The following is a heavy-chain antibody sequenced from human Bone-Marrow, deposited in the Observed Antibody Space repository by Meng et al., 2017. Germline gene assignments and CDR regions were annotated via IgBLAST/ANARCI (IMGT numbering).Heavy chain of an antibody. V-gene: IGHV3-21*01. CDR2: ISSSSSYI. CDR3: ASTYYYGSGGNRVSPNFDY. J-gene: IGHJ4*02. Sequence: GESLKISCAASGFTFSSYSMNWVRQAPGKGLEWVSSISSSSSYIYYADSVKGRFTISRDNAKNSLYLQMNSLRAEDTAVYYCASTYYYGSGGNRVSPNFDYWGQGTLVTVSS. D-gene: IGHD3-10*01. CDR1: GFTFSSYS.